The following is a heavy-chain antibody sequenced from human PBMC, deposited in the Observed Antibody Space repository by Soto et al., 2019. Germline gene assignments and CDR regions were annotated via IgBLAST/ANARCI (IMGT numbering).Heavy chain of an antibody. CDR3: ARWFGEGWFDY. Sequence: QVQLVQSGAEVKKPGATVNVSCKASGYTFTSYGFSWVRQAPGQGLEWMGWVGAYNGNTNYAQNFQGRVTMTTDTSTNTAYMELRSLRSDDTAVYFCARWFGEGWFDYWGQGTLVTVSS. D-gene: IGHD3-10*01. CDR1: GYTFTSYG. V-gene: IGHV1-18*01. CDR2: VGAYNGNT. J-gene: IGHJ4*02.